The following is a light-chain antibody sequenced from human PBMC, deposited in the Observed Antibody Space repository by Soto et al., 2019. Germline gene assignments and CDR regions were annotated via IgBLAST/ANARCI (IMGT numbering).Light chain of an antibody. J-gene: IGLJ1*01. CDR1: SSGVGGYNY. Sequence: QSVLTQPASVSGSPGQSITISCTGTSSGVGGYNYVSWYQQHPGKAPKPMIYDVSNRPSGVSSRFSGSKSGNTASLTISGLQAEDEADYYCSSYTSSSTQVFGTGTKLTVL. CDR2: DVS. V-gene: IGLV2-14*01. CDR3: SSYTSSSTQV.